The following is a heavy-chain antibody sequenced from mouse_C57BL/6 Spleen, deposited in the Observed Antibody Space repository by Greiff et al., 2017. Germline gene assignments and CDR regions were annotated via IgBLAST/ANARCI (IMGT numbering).Heavy chain of an antibody. J-gene: IGHJ3*01. CDR3: ARSDYYGSSYGFAY. D-gene: IGHD1-1*01. V-gene: IGHV1-85*01. CDR1: GYTFTSYD. Sequence: VQLQQSGPELVKPGASVKLSCKASGYTFTSYDINWVKQRPGQGLEWIGWIYPRDGSTKYNEKFKGKATLTVDTSSSTAYMELRSLTSEDSAVYFWARSDYYGSSYGFAYWGQGTLVTVSA. CDR2: IYPRDGST.